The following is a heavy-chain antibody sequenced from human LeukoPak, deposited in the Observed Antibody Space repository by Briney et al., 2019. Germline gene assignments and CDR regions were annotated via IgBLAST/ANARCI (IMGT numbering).Heavy chain of an antibody. CDR1: GYTFTSYG. J-gene: IGHJ5*02. CDR2: SSAYNGDT. Sequence: VASVKVSFKASGYTFTSYGISWVRQAPGQGLEWMGCSSAYNGDTNYAQKLQGRVTMTTDTSKSTAYMELRSLRSDDRAVYYCARASIAADSWFDPWGQGTLVTVSS. V-gene: IGHV1-18*01. CDR3: ARASIAADSWFDP. D-gene: IGHD6-13*01.